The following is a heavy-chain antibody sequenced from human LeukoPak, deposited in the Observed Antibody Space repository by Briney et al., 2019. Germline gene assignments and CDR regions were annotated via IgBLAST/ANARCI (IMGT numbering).Heavy chain of an antibody. J-gene: IGHJ5*02. Sequence: ASVKVSCKASGYTFTSYDINWVRQATGQGLEWMGWMNPNSGDTGYAQRFQGRVTITRNTSISTAYMELSSLRSEDTAVYYCAITYDFWSGYLGVPPSGLDPWGQGTLVTVSS. CDR1: GYTFTSYD. CDR2: MNPNSGDT. D-gene: IGHD3-3*01. V-gene: IGHV1-8*03. CDR3: AITYDFWSGYLGVPPSGLDP.